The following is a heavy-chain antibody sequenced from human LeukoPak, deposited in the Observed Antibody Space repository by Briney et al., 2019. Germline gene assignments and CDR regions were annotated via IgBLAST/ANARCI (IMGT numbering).Heavy chain of an antibody. V-gene: IGHV4-4*07. D-gene: IGHD6-13*01. Sequence: SETLSLTCTVSGVSISSYYWSWIRQPAGKGLEWIGRIYTTGSTTYNPSLKSRVTMSVDTSKNQFSLNLSSVTAADTAVYYCARDLRQQSAWFDPWGQGTLVIVSS. CDR3: ARDLRQQSAWFDP. CDR1: GVSISSYY. CDR2: IYTTGST. J-gene: IGHJ5*02.